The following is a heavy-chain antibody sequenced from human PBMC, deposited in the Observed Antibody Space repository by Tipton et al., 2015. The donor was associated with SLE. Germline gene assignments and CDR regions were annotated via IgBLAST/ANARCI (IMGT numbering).Heavy chain of an antibody. D-gene: IGHD1-7*01. J-gene: IGHJ4*02. CDR1: GGSVSSSSKY. Sequence: TLSLTCTVSGGSVSSSSKYWAWIRQPPGKGLAWIGSIYYTGTTTYYNSFLKSRVTISVDTSKNQFSLELSSVTAADTAVYYCARGLGTTNFDSWGQGSLVTVSS. CDR3: ARGLGTTNFDS. V-gene: IGHV4-39*07. CDR2: IYYTGTTT.